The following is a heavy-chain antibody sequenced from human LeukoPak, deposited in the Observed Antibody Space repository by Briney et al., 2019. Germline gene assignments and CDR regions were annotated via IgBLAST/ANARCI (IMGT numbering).Heavy chain of an antibody. V-gene: IGHV3-20*04. CDR2: INWNGGST. Sequence: GGSLRLSCAASGFTFSSYEMNWVRQAPGKGLEWVSGINWNGGSTDYADSVKGRFTISRDNAKNSLYLQMNSLRAEDTALYYCAREYSSGWLVPSRGPTDHCYYMDVWGKGTTVTVSS. CDR1: GFTFSSYE. J-gene: IGHJ6*03. CDR3: AREYSSGWLVPSRGPTDHCYYMDV. D-gene: IGHD6-19*01.